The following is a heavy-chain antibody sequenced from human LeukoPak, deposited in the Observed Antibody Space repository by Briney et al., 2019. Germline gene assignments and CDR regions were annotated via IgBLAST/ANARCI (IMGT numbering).Heavy chain of an antibody. J-gene: IGHJ4*02. CDR3: ARESDY. CDR2: ISSSSTI. V-gene: IGHV3-48*01. CDR1: GFTFSSYS. Sequence: PGGSLRLSYAASGFTFSSYSMNWVRQAPGKGLEWVSYISSSSTIYYADSVKGRFTISRDNAKNSLYLQMNSLRAEDTAVYYCARESDYWGQGTLVTVSS.